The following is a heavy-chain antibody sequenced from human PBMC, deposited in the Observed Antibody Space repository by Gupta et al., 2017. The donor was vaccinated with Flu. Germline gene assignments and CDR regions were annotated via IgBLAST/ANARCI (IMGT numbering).Heavy chain of an antibody. J-gene: IGHJ4*02. CDR2: IGYDGSNK. Sequence: VQLVESGGGVVQPGRSLRLSCAASGFGFITYGLHWVRQAPGGGLEWVAVIGYDGSNKYYAESVKGRFTISRDNSKNTLYLQMNSLRAEDTAVYFCARDRSKFGELLWDWGQGTLVTVSS. D-gene: IGHD3-10*01. CDR3: ARDRSKFGELLWD. CDR1: GFGFITYG. V-gene: IGHV3-33*01.